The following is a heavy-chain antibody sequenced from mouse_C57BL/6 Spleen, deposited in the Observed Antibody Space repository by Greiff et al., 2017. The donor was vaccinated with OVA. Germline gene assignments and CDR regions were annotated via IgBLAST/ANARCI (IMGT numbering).Heavy chain of an antibody. J-gene: IGHJ4*01. CDR3: TGVPMDY. V-gene: IGHV6-3*01. CDR2: IRLKSDNYAT. Sequence: DVKLVESGGGLVQPGGSMNLSCVASGFTFSNYWMNWVRQSPEKGLEWVAQIRLKSDNYATHYAESVKGRFTISRDDSKSSVYLQMNNLRAEDTGIYYCTGVPMDYWGQGTSVTVSS. CDR1: GFTFSNYW.